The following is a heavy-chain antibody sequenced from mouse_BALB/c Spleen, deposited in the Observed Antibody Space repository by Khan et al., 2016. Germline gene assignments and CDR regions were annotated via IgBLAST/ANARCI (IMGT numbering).Heavy chain of an antibody. J-gene: IGHJ4*01. Sequence: QIQLVQSGPELKKPGETVKISCKASGYTFTNYGMNWVKQAPGKGLKWMGWINTYTGEPTYADDFKGRFAFSLETSASTAYLQINNLKNEYTATYCCANGNYYAMDYWGQGTSVTVSS. CDR1: GYTFTNYG. CDR3: ANGNYYAMDY. V-gene: IGHV9-3-1*01. CDR2: INTYTGEP. D-gene: IGHD2-1*01.